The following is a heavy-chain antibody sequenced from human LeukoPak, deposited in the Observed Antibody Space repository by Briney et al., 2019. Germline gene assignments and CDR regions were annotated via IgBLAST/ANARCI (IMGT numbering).Heavy chain of an antibody. Sequence: ASVKVSCKASGYTFTDYAIGWVRQAPGHGLEWMGWISAYNGYTNYAQSPQGRVTMTTDTSTSTAYMELRSLRSDDTAMYFCARVGGTYEGLVDYWGQGTLVTVSS. D-gene: IGHD1-26*01. CDR2: ISAYNGYT. CDR3: ARVGGTYEGLVDY. J-gene: IGHJ4*02. CDR1: GYTFTDYA. V-gene: IGHV1-18*01.